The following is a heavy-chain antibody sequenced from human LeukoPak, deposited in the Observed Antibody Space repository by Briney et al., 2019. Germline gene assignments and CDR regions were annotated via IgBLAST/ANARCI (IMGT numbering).Heavy chain of an antibody. D-gene: IGHD4-17*01. CDR3: ATAPMTTVFSFDY. CDR2: FDPEDGET. V-gene: IGHV1-24*01. Sequence: ASVKVSCKVSGYTLTESSMHWVRQAPGKGLEWMGGFDPEDGETIYAQKFQGRVTMTEDTSTDTAYMELSSLRSEDTAVYYCATAPMTTVFSFDYWGQGTLVTVSS. CDR1: GYTLTESS. J-gene: IGHJ4*02.